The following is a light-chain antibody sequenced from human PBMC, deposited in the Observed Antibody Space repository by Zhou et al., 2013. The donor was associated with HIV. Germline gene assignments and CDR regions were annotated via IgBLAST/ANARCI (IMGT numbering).Light chain of an antibody. Sequence: EIVLTQSPGTLSLSPGVRATLSCRASQSVSSSYLSWYQQKPGQAPRLLIYGASSRATGIPARFSGSGSGTEFTLIISSLQSEDFAVYYCQQYNNWPPLTFGGGTKVEIK. V-gene: IGKV3-15*01. CDR3: QQYNNWPPLT. CDR2: GAS. CDR1: QSVSSSY. J-gene: IGKJ4*01.